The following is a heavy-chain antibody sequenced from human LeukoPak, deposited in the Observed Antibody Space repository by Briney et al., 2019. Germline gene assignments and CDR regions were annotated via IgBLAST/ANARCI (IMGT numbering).Heavy chain of an antibody. J-gene: IGHJ4*02. Sequence: SETLSLTCTVSGGSTSRYYWSWIRQPPGKGLEWIGYIYYSGSTNYNPSLKSRVTISVDTSKNQFSLKLSSVTAADTAVYYCARQSGSYGPIDYWGQGTLVTVSS. CDR2: IYYSGST. CDR3: ARQSGSYGPIDY. V-gene: IGHV4-59*08. CDR1: GGSTSRYY. D-gene: IGHD1-26*01.